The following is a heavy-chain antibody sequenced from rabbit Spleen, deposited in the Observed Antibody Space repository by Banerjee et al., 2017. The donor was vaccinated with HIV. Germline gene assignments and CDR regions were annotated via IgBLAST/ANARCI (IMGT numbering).Heavy chain of an antibody. CDR1: GFTLSSHW. V-gene: IGHV1S45*01. Sequence: EESGGDLVKPEGSLTLTCTASGFTLSSHWICWVRQAPGKGLELIACINNGNSGSWAKGRFTISKTSSTTVTLQMTSLTAADTATYFCASGNGDGYGGSAFNLWGQGTLVTVS. CDR2: INNGNSGS. D-gene: IGHD6-1*01. J-gene: IGHJ4*01. CDR3: ASGNGDGYGGSAFNL.